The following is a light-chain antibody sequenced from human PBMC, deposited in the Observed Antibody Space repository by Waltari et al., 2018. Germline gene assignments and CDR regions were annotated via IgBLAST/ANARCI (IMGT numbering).Light chain of an antibody. V-gene: IGKV3-20*01. CDR2: RAS. CDR3: QQYGTSSLTT. J-gene: IGKJ5*01. CDR1: ESINRNY. Sequence: EIVVTQSPGNLSFSPGERVTLSCRASESINRNYLAWYQQKPGQAPRLLIYRASSRATGIPDRFSGSGSGTDFTLTISRLETEDFAVYYCQQYGTSSLTTFGQGTRLEIQ.